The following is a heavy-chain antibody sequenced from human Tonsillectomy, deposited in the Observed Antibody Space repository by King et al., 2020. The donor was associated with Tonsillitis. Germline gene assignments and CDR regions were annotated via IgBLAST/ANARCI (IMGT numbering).Heavy chain of an antibody. CDR3: AKDLETYCSSTSCYTDDAFDM. J-gene: IGHJ3*02. V-gene: IGHV3-30*18. D-gene: IGHD2-2*02. CDR1: GFTFSTYG. Sequence: VQLVESGGGVVQPGRSLRLSCAASGFTFSTYGMHWVRQAPGKGLEWVAVISYDGSNKYNADSVKGRFTISRDNSKNTLYLQMNSLRAEDMAVYYCAKDLETYCSSTSCYTDDAFDMWGQGTMVTVSP. CDR2: ISYDGSNK.